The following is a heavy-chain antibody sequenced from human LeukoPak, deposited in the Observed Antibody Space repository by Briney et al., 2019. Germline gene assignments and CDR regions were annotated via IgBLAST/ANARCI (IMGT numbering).Heavy chain of an antibody. D-gene: IGHD3-10*01. CDR2: IYTSGFT. Sequence: PSETLSLTCTVSGGSISSYYWSWIRQPAGKGLEWIGRIYTSGFTNYNPSLKSRVTMSVDTSKNQLSLKLSSVTAADTAVYYCARDSGDFGYYYYYMDVWGKGTTVTVSS. V-gene: IGHV4-4*07. CDR3: ARDSGDFGYYYYYMDV. CDR1: GGSISSYY. J-gene: IGHJ6*03.